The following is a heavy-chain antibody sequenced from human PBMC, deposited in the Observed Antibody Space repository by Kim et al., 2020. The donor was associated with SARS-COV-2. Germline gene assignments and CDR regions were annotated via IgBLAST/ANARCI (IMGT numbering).Heavy chain of an antibody. CDR3: ATSSGSYSSDWFDP. J-gene: IGHJ5*02. CDR2: IYYSGST. CDR1: GGSISSGDYY. D-gene: IGHD3-10*01. V-gene: IGHV4-30-4*01. Sequence: SETLSLTCTVSGGSISSGDYYWSWIRQPPGKGLEWIGYIYYSGSTYYNPSLKSRVTISVDTSKNQFSLKLSSVTAADTAVYYCATSSGSYSSDWFDPWGQGTLVTVSS.